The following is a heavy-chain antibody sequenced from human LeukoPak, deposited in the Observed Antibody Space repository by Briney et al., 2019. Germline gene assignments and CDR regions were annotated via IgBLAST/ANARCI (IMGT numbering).Heavy chain of an antibody. CDR3: GRAGFGTAYNRFYYYTDV. D-gene: IGHD3-16*01. J-gene: IGHJ6*03. CDR1: NYPITSDYY. CDR2: IFHSGIA. Sequence: SETLSLTCAVSNYPITSDYYWAWIRQPPGQGLEWIGQIFHSGIAHYNPSLKSRVTMSVDTSRSQFSVNLNSVTAADTAVYFCGRAGFGTAYNRFYYYTDVWGKGTTVTVSS. V-gene: IGHV4-38-2*01.